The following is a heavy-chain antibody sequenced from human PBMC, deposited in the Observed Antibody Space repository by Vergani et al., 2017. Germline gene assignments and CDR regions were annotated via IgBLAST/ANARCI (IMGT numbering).Heavy chain of an antibody. CDR2: ISFDGTTK. V-gene: IGHV3-30*18. Sequence: QLQLVESGGGVVQPGRSLRLSCAASGFNFNNFGIHWVRQAPGKGLEWVAVISFDGTTKYYADSVKGRFTISRDNSKKMLYLQMNSLRVEDTAIYYCAKARDPNCKGGNCYSYYYGLDLWGQGTTVTVSS. CDR3: AKARDPNCKGGNCYSYYYGLDL. CDR1: GFNFNNFG. J-gene: IGHJ6*02. D-gene: IGHD2-15*01.